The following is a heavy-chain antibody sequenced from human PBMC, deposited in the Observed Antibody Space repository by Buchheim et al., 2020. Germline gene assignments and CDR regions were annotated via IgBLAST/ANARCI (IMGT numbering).Heavy chain of an antibody. V-gene: IGHV3-33*01. CDR1: GFTFSSYG. Sequence: QVQLVESGGGVVQPGRSLRLSCAASGFTFSSYGMHWVRQAPGKGLEWVAVIWYDGSNKYYADSVKGRFTISRDNSKNTLYLQMNSLRAEDTAVYYCARAFSDLYYYDSSGYPIGAFDIWGQGT. CDR2: IWYDGSNK. D-gene: IGHD3-22*01. CDR3: ARAFSDLYYYDSSGYPIGAFDI. J-gene: IGHJ3*02.